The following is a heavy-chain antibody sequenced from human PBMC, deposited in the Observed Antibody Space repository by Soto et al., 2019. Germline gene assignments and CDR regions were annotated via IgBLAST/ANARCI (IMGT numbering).Heavy chain of an antibody. V-gene: IGHV3-33*01. J-gene: IGHJ4*02. CDR2: IWYDGSNK. Sequence: QVQLVESGGGVVQPGRSLRLSCAASGFTFSTYGMYWVRQAPGKGLEWVAVIWYDGSNKYYGDSVKGRFTISRDNSKNTLYLQMNSLRVEDKAVYYCARGIPPDYWGQGTLVTVSS. CDR1: GFTFSTYG. CDR3: ARGIPPDY. D-gene: IGHD6-13*01.